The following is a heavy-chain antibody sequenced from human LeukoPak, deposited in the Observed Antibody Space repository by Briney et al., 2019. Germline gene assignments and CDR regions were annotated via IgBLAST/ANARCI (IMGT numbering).Heavy chain of an antibody. Sequence: SETLSLTCTVSGYSISSGYYWGWIRQPPGKGLEWIGSIYYSGSTYYNPSLKSRVTISVDTSKNQFSLKLSSVTAADTAVYYCARDDSWYYYYGMDVWGQGTTVTVPS. V-gene: IGHV4-38-2*02. CDR2: IYYSGST. CDR3: ARDDSWYYYYGMDV. J-gene: IGHJ6*02. D-gene: IGHD3-22*01. CDR1: GYSISSGYY.